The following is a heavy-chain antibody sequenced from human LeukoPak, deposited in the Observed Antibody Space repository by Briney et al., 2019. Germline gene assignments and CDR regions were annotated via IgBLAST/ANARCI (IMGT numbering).Heavy chain of an antibody. CDR3: VRDYD. V-gene: IGHV3-21*01. D-gene: IGHD3-16*01. J-gene: IGHJ4*02. CDR2: IGGIGTYI. Sequence: GGSLTLSCAASGFTFSDYSINWVRQAPGKGLEWVSSIGGIGTYIYYADSVKGRFTISRDNAKNSLFLQMNGLRAEDTAVYYCVRDYDWGQGTLVTVSS. CDR1: GFTFSDYS.